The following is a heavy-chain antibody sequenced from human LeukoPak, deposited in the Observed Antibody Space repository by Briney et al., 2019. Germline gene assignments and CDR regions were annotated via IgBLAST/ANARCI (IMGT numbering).Heavy chain of an antibody. V-gene: IGHV1-24*01. CDR3: ATDTPNANQQLGRYYYGMDV. CDR1: GYTLTELS. J-gene: IGHJ6*02. Sequence: ASVKVSCKVSGYTLTELSMHWVRQAPGKGLEWMGGFDPEDGETIYAQKFQGRVTMTEDTSTDTAYTELSSLRSEDTAVYYCATDTPNANQQLGRYYYGMDVWGQGTTVTVSS. CDR2: FDPEDGET. D-gene: IGHD6-13*01.